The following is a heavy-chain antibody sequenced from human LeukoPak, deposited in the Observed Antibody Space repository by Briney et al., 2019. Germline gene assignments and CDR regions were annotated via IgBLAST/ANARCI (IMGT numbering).Heavy chain of an antibody. CDR2: INSDGSST. D-gene: IGHD2-15*01. V-gene: IGHV3-74*01. J-gene: IGHJ6*02. CDR3: ARDRGVVVAATPYGMDV. Sequence: GGSLRLSCAASGFTFSSYWMHRVRQAPGKGLVWVSRINSDGSSTSYAGSVKGRFTISRDNAKNTLYLQMNSLRAEDTAVYYCARDRGVVVAATPYGMDVWGQGTTVTVSS. CDR1: GFTFSSYW.